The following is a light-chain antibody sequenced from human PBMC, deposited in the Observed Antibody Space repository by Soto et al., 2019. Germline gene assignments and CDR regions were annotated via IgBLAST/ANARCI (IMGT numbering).Light chain of an antibody. CDR2: STN. Sequence: QTVVTQEPSFSVSPGGTITLTCGLTSGSVSTSSYPSWYQQTPGQAPRTLIYSTNTRSSGVPDRFSGSILGNKAALTITGEKADDESDYYCALSLPRGVWEFGGGTKVTVL. J-gene: IGLJ3*02. V-gene: IGLV8-61*01. CDR1: SGSVSTSSY. CDR3: ALSLPRGVWE.